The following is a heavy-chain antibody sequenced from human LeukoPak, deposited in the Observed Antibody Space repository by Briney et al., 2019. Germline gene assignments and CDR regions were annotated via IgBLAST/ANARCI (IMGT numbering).Heavy chain of an antibody. Sequence: PSETLSLTCTVSGGSISSYYWSWIRQPPGKGLEWIGYIYYSGSTNYNPSLKSRVIISVDTSKNQFSLKLSSVTAADTAVYYCARAGGAVPRWFDPWGQGTLVTVSS. CDR1: GGSISSYY. V-gene: IGHV4-59*01. D-gene: IGHD2-8*02. CDR3: ARAGGAVPRWFDP. CDR2: IYYSGST. J-gene: IGHJ5*02.